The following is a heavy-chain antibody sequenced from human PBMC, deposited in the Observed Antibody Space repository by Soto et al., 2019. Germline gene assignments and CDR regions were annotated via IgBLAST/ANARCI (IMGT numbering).Heavy chain of an antibody. Sequence: EVQLVESGGGLVQPGGSLRLSCAASGFTVSSNYMSWVRQAPGKGLEWVSVIYSGGSTYYADSVKGRFTISRDNSKNTLYLQMNSLRAEDTAVYYCVREGSRGFFAMFAFDIWGQGTMVTVSS. CDR3: VREGSRGFFAMFAFDI. CDR1: GFTVSSNY. CDR2: IYSGGST. V-gene: IGHV3-66*01. D-gene: IGHD3-10*01. J-gene: IGHJ3*02.